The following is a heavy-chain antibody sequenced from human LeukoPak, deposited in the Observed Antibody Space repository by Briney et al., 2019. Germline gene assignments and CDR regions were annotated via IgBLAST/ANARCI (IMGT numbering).Heavy chain of an antibody. Sequence: KSSETLSLTCAVYGGSFSGYYWSWIRQPPGKGLEWIGYIYYSGSTYYNPSLKSRVTISVDTSKNQFSLKLSSVTATDTAVYYCASSRRYYYDSSGYYAFDIWGQGTMVTVSS. D-gene: IGHD3-22*01. CDR3: ASSRRYYYDSSGYYAFDI. V-gene: IGHV4-30-4*08. CDR2: IYYSGST. J-gene: IGHJ3*02. CDR1: GGSFSGYY.